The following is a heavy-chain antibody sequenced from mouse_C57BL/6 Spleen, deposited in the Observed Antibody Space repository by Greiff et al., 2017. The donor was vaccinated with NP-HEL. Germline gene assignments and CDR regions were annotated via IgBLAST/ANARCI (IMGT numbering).Heavy chain of an antibody. J-gene: IGHJ2*01. CDR3: AREEITTVAYYFDY. CDR1: GYTFTSYW. CDR2: IYPGSGST. D-gene: IGHD1-1*01. Sequence: QVQLQQPGAELVKPGASVKMSCKASGYTFTSYWITWVKQRPGQGLEWIGDIYPGSGSTNYNEKFKSKATLTVDTSSSTAYMQLSSLTSEDSAVYYCAREEITTVAYYFDYWCQGTTLTVSS. V-gene: IGHV1-55*01.